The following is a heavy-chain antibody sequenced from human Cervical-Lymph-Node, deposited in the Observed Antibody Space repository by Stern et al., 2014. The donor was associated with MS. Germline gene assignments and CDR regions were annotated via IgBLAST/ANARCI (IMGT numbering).Heavy chain of an antibody. CDR2: ILYDGGKQ. CDR3: AKDRKTYYYGSGSYYNSYYFDY. Sequence: VHLVESGGGVVQPGRSLRLSCVASGFTFTTYGMHWVRQAPGTWLEWVAGILYDGGKQYYADSVKGRFTISRDNSKNTLYLQMSSLRAEDTAVYYCAKDRKTYYYGSGSYYNSYYFDYWGQGTLVTVSS. J-gene: IGHJ4*02. D-gene: IGHD3-10*01. V-gene: IGHV3-30*18. CDR1: GFTFTTYG.